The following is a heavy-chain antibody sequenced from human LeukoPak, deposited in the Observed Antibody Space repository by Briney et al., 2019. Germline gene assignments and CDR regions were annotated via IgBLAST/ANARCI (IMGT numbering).Heavy chain of an antibody. V-gene: IGHV7-4-1*02. CDR1: GYTFTSYA. CDR3: ARGPYNWNYVILDY. D-gene: IGHD1-7*01. J-gene: IGHJ4*02. CDR2: INTNTGNP. Sequence: ASVKVSCKASGYTFTSYAMNWVRQAPGQGLEWMGWINTNTGNPTYAQGFTGRFVFSLDTSVSTAYLQISSLKAEDTAVYYCARGPYNWNYVILDYWGQGTLVTVSS.